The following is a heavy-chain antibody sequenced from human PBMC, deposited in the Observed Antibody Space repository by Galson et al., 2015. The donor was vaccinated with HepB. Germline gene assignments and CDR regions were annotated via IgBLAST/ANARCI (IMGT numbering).Heavy chain of an antibody. V-gene: IGHV1-18*04. CDR2: VSGNNMKT. CDR3: VRDGCGGHCSPNFDI. J-gene: IGHJ4*02. Sequence: SVKVSCKASGFTFDVYDVSWVRQAPGQGLEWMGWVSGNNMKTNYGQKFQGRVTLSTDTSTNTAYMELRSLTSDDTAMYFCVRDGCGGHCSPNFDIWGQGTRITVSS. CDR1: GFTFDVYD. D-gene: IGHD2-21*01.